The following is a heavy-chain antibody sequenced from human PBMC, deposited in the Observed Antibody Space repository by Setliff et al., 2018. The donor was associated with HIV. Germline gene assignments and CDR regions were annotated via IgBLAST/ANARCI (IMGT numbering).Heavy chain of an antibody. CDR3: ASQPAYSTDWYPPGYFDY. Sequence: SETLSLTCTVSGGSINSGTYYWSWIRQPAGKGLEWIGHYYITGDTNYNPSLKSRVSISVDTSKNQFSLKLTSVTAADTAVYYCASQPAYSTDWYPPGYFDYWGQGTLVTVS. CDR1: GGSINSGTYY. V-gene: IGHV4-61*09. J-gene: IGHJ4*02. D-gene: IGHD6-19*01. CDR2: YYITGDT.